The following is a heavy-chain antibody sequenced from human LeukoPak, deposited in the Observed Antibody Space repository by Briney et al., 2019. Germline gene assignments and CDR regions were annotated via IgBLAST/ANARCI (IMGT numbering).Heavy chain of an antibody. V-gene: IGHV3-7*01. Sequence: PGGSLRLSCAASGFTFSSYWMHWVRQAPGKGLEWVANIKQDGSDKYYVDSVKGRFTISRDNSKNSLYLRMNSLRAEDTAVYYCARVGPLRYFDYWGQGTLVTVSS. CDR3: ARVGPLRYFDY. CDR2: IKQDGSDK. D-gene: IGHD1-26*01. J-gene: IGHJ4*02. CDR1: GFTFSSYW.